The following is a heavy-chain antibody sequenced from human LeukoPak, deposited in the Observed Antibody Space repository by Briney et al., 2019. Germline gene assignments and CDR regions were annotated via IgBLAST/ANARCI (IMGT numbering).Heavy chain of an antibody. CDR2: IIPIFGTA. J-gene: IGHJ6*03. Sequence: VASVKVSCKASGGTFSSYAISWVRQAPGQGLEWMGRIIPIFGTANYAQEFQGRVTITTDESTSTAYMELSSLRSEDTAVYYCAGGRHDYYYYMDVWGKGTTVTVSS. CDR1: GGTFSSYA. D-gene: IGHD1-26*01. V-gene: IGHV1-69*05. CDR3: AGGRHDYYYYMDV.